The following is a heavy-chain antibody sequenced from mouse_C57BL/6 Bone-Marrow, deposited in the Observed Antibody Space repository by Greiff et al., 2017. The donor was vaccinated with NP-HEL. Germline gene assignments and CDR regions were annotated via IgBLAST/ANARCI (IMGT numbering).Heavy chain of an antibody. CDR2: INPYNGGT. CDR3: AREIYYYGSSYVDAMDY. D-gene: IGHD1-1*01. V-gene: IGHV1-19*01. CDR1: GFTFTDYY. Sequence: VQLQQSGPVLVKPGASVKMSCKASGFTFTDYYMNWVKQSHGKSLEWIGVINPYNGGTSYNQKFKGKATLTVDKSSSTAYMELNSLTSEDSAVYYCAREIYYYGSSYVDAMDYWGQGTSVTVSS. J-gene: IGHJ4*01.